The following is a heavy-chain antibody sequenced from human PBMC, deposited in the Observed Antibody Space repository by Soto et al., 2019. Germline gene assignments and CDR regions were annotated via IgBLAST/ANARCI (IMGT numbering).Heavy chain of an antibody. V-gene: IGHV4-31*03. CDR2: VYYSGAT. CDR1: GDSMATGGHY. J-gene: IGHJ4*02. Sequence: PSETLSLTCTVSGDSMATGGHYYNWIRQVPGKGLEWSGYVYYSGATHYTPSLRARATISRDTSKNQFSLRLISVTAADTSRYYCARDKDLQPTVWGFWGQGIQVTVSS. CDR3: ARDKDLQPTVWGF. D-gene: IGHD3-16*01.